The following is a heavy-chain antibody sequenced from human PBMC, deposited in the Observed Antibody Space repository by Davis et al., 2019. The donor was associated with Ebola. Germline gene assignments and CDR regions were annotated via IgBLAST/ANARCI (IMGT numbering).Heavy chain of an antibody. V-gene: IGHV3-23*01. CDR2: ISGSGGST. Sequence: PGGSLRLSCAASGFTFSSYAMSWFRQAPGKGLEWVSAISGSGGSTYYADSVKGRFTISRDNSKNTLYLQMNSLRAEDTAVYYCAKNNYDFWSAIEGYYYYGMDVWGQGTTVTVSS. CDR3: AKNNYDFWSAIEGYYYYGMDV. D-gene: IGHD3-3*01. CDR1: GFTFSSYA. J-gene: IGHJ6*02.